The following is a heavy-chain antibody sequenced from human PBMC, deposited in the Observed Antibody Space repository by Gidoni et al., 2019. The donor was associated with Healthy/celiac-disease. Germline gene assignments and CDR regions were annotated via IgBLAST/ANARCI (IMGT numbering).Heavy chain of an antibody. D-gene: IGHD3-10*01. Sequence: EVPLVESGGGLVKPGGPPTLPCPASGLPVSSYSMNWTGQAPGKGLEWVSSISSSSSYIYYADSVKGRFTISRDNAKNSLYRQMNSLRAEETAVYYCARDQFITMVRGVIRPNPYYYYGMDVWGQGTTVTVSS. CDR2: ISSSSSYI. V-gene: IGHV3-21*01. CDR3: ARDQFITMVRGVIRPNPYYYYGMDV. CDR1: GLPVSSYS. J-gene: IGHJ6*02.